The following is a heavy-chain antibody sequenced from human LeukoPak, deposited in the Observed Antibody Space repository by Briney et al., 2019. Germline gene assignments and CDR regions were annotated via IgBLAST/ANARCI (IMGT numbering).Heavy chain of an antibody. CDR3: AKGGGGRLIYSYYMDV. D-gene: IGHD3-16*01. CDR1: GFTFSSYR. V-gene: IGHV3-48*04. CDR2: ISSISSSST. J-gene: IGHJ6*03. Sequence: GGSLRLSCAVSGFTFSSYRMNWARQAPGRGREWVLYISSISSSSTYYADSVKGRFTISRDHANNSLYLQMNSLRAEDMALYYCAKGGGGRLIYSYYMDVWGKGTTVTVSS.